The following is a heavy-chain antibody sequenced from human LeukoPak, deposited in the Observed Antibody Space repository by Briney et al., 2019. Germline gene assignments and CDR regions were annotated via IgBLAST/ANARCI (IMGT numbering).Heavy chain of an antibody. V-gene: IGHV1-2*02. J-gene: IGHJ4*02. D-gene: IGHD2-2*01. CDR2: INPNSGGT. CDR3: ARVPGDIVVVPAAI. CDR1: GYTFTGYY. Sequence: ASVKVSCKASGYTFTGYYMHWVRQAPGQGLEWMGWINPNSGGTNYAQKFQGRVTMTRNTSISTAYMELSSLRSEDTAVYYCARVPGDIVVVPAAIWGQGTLVTVSS.